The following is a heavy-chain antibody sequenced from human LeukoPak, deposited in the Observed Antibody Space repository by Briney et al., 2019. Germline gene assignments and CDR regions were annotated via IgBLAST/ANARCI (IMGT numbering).Heavy chain of an antibody. CDR2: IIPVLGVS. Sequence: SVKVSCKASGGSFSSYVITWVRQAPGQGLEWMGRIIPVLGVSNFAQKFQGRVTITAEKSTNTAHMELSRLESGDTAVYYCATSGEVAAAGRVDYWGQGTLVTVSS. V-gene: IGHV1-69*04. CDR1: GGSFSSYV. D-gene: IGHD6-13*01. J-gene: IGHJ4*02. CDR3: ATSGEVAAAGRVDY.